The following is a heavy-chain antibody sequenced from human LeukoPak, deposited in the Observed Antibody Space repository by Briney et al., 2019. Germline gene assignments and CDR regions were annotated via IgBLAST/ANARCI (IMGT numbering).Heavy chain of an antibody. CDR3: ARGGRAGTYYYYYYMDV. CDR2: IGTAGDT. V-gene: IGHV3-13*01. Sequence: GGSLRLSCAASGFTFSSYDMHWVRQATGKGLEWVSAIGTAGDTYYPGSVKGRFTISRENAKNPLYLQMSSLRAGDTAVYYCARGGRAGTYYYYYYMDVWGKGTTVTVSS. D-gene: IGHD6-13*01. CDR1: GFTFSSYD. J-gene: IGHJ6*03.